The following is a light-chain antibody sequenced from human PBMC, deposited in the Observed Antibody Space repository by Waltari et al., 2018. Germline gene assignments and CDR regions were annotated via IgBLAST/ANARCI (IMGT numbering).Light chain of an antibody. Sequence: QSALTQPASVSGSPGQSVTISCTGTSSDVGGYEYVSWYQQHPGKAPKLLVYDVSNRPSGFSNRSAGSKSGNTAALTISGLQTDDEAEYFCSSYTANSLVLFGGGTKVTVL. CDR2: DVS. V-gene: IGLV2-14*03. J-gene: IGLJ2*01. CDR3: SSYTANSLVL. CDR1: SSDVGGYEY.